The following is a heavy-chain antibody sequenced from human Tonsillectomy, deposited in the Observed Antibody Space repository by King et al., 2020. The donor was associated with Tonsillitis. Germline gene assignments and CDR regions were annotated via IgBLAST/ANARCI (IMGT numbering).Heavy chain of an antibody. J-gene: IGHJ4*02. Sequence: EQLVQSGGGVVQPGRSLRLSCAASGFSFSSYAMHWVRQAPGKGLEWVAVISYDGSNKHYADSVKGRFTISRDMSKNTLYLQMNSLRAEDTAVYYCAKAGDYYDNSGYLDYWGQGTLVTVSS. CDR3: AKAGDYYDNSGYLDY. CDR2: ISYDGSNK. V-gene: IGHV3-30*18. D-gene: IGHD3-22*01. CDR1: GFSFSSYA.